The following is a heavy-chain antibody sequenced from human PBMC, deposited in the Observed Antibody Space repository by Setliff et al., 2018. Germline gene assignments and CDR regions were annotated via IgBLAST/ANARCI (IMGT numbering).Heavy chain of an antibody. D-gene: IGHD2-8*02. CDR2: INHSGST. V-gene: IGHV4-61*08. CDR1: GGSIRSGDYY. CDR3: TVYNTGSSKDHY. Sequence: SETLSLTCTVSGGSIRSGDYYWSWIRQPPGKGLEWIGEINHSGSTNYNPSLKSRVTISVDTSKNQFSLKLSSVTAADTALYYCTVYNTGSSKDHYWGQGTPVTVSS. J-gene: IGHJ4*02.